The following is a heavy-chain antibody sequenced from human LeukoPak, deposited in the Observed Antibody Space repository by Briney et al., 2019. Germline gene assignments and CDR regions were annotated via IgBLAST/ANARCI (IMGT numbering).Heavy chain of an antibody. Sequence: PSETLSLTCAVSGVSISSNNWWNWVRQPPGKGLEWIGEIYHSGSTNYNPSLKSRVTISVDKSKNQFSLKLSSVTAADTAVYYCARSAIEQGYYYDSSGYFWYWGQGTLVTVSS. J-gene: IGHJ4*02. D-gene: IGHD3-22*01. CDR1: GVSISSNNW. V-gene: IGHV4-4*02. CDR2: IYHSGST. CDR3: ARSAIEQGYYYDSSGYFWY.